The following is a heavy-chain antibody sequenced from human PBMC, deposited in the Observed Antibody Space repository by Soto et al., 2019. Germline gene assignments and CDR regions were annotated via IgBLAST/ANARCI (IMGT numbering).Heavy chain of an antibody. CDR3: AREGRAGGSYYYYMDV. V-gene: IGHV1-3*01. D-gene: IGHD3-10*01. CDR2: INAGNGNT. J-gene: IGHJ6*03. Sequence: VASVKVSCKASGYTFTSYAMHWVRQAPGQRLEWMGWINAGNGNTKYSQKFQGRFTITRDTSASTAYMELSSLRSEDTAVYYCAREGRAGGSYYYYMDVWGKGTTVTVSS. CDR1: GYTFTSYA.